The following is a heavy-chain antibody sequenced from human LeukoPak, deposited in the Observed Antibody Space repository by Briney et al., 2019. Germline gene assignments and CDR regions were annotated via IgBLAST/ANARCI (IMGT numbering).Heavy chain of an antibody. D-gene: IGHD3-10*01. V-gene: IGHV6-1*01. CDR2: TYYRPKFNT. CDR3: ARGSHSSFDY. CDR1: GDSLSNNNVA. Sequence: SQTLSLTCAISGDSLSNNNVAWNWIRKSPSRGLEWLGRTYYRPKFNTDYAVSVKTRIAINSDTSKNHFSLQLNSVTREDTGVYYCARGSHSSFDYWGQGTLVTVSS. J-gene: IGHJ4*02.